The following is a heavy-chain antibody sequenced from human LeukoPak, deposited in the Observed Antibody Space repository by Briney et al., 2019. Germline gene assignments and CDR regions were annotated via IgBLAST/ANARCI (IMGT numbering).Heavy chain of an antibody. J-gene: IGHJ5*02. CDR3: ARSVMGYCSSTSCYRIRFDP. V-gene: IGHV4-34*01. Sequence: KSSETLSLTCAVYGGSFSGYYWSWIRQPPGKGLEWIGEINHSGSTNYNPSLKSRVTISVDTSKNQFSLKMSSVTAADTAVYYCARSVMGYCSSTSCYRIRFDPWGQGTLVTVSS. D-gene: IGHD2-2*01. CDR1: GGSFSGYY. CDR2: INHSGST.